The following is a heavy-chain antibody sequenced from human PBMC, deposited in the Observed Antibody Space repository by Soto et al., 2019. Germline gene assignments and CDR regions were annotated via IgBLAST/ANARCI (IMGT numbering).Heavy chain of an antibody. CDR3: ARWVELVSPTESGNVYYYYGMDV. CDR2: ISAYNGNT. D-gene: IGHD6-6*01. Sequence: QVQLVQSGAEVKKPGASVKVSCKASGYTFTSYGISWVRQAPGQGLEWMGWISAYNGNTNYAQKLQGRVTMTTDTSTSTAYRELRSLRSDDTAVYYCARWVELVSPTESGNVYYYYGMDVWGQGTTVTVSS. V-gene: IGHV1-18*01. J-gene: IGHJ6*02. CDR1: GYTFTSYG.